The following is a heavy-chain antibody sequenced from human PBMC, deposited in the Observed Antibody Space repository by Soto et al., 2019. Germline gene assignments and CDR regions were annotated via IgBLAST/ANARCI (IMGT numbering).Heavy chain of an antibody. CDR1: GFTVSSYG. Sequence: QVQLVESGGGVVQHGRSLRLSCAASGFTVSSYGMHWVRQAPGKGLEWVAVIWYDGSNKYYADSVKGRFTISRDNSKNTLYLQMNSLRAEDTAVYYCAREAYSSSFDYWGQGTLVTVSS. V-gene: IGHV3-33*01. CDR2: IWYDGSNK. D-gene: IGHD6-6*01. CDR3: AREAYSSSFDY. J-gene: IGHJ4*02.